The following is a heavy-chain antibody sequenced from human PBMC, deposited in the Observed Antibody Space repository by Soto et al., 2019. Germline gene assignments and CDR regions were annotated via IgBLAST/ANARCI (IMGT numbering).Heavy chain of an antibody. CDR3: ARASNYYGDSEYFQH. D-gene: IGHD4-17*01. Sequence: PSETLSLTCAVYGGSFSGYYWSWIRQPPGKGLEWIGEINHSGSTNYNPSLKSRVTISVDTSKNQFSLELSSVTAADTAVYYCARASNYYGDSEYFQHWGQGTLVTVSS. V-gene: IGHV4-34*01. CDR1: GGSFSGYY. CDR2: INHSGST. J-gene: IGHJ1*01.